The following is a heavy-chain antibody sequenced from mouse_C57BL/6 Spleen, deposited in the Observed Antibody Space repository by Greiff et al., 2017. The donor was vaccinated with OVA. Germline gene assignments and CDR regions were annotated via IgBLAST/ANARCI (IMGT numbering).Heavy chain of an antibody. D-gene: IGHD2-4*01. Sequence: DVMLVESGGDLVKPGGSLKLSCAASGFTFSSYGMSWVRQTPDKRLEWVATISSGGSYTYYPDSVKGRFTISRDNAKNTLYLQMSSLKSEDTAMYYCARQGYDYDRGFAYWGQGTLVTVSA. V-gene: IGHV5-6*02. J-gene: IGHJ3*01. CDR2: ISSGGSYT. CDR1: GFTFSSYG. CDR3: ARQGYDYDRGFAY.